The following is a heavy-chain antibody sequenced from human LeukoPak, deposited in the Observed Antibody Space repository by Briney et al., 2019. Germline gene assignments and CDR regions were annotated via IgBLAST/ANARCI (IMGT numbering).Heavy chain of an antibody. CDR3: ARGVRYFDWFHDY. D-gene: IGHD3-9*01. J-gene: IGHJ4*02. V-gene: IGHV4-61*02. Sequence: SQTLSLTCTVSGDSISGTFYWTWIRQPAGKGLEWIGRVYASGSTNYNPSLKSRVTMSVDTSKNQFSLKLSSVTAADTAVYYCARGVRYFDWFHDYWGQGTLVTVSS. CDR1: GDSISGTFY. CDR2: VYASGST.